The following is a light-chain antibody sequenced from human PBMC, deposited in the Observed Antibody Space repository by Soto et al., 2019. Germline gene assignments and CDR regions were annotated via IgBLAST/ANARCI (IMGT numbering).Light chain of an antibody. J-gene: IGKJ5*01. Sequence: DIQLTQSPSFLSASVGGRVTITRRASQAISSHLAWYQQKPGKAPNLLIYGASTLQSGVPSRLSGSGSGTQFTLTISSLQPEDFATYYCQHLNSYPITFGQGTRLAI. CDR1: QAISSH. CDR2: GAS. V-gene: IGKV1-9*01. CDR3: QHLNSYPIT.